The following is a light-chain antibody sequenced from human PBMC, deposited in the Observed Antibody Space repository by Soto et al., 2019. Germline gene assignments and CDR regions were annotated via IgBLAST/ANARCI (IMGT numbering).Light chain of an antibody. CDR3: QTGGTGFVV. J-gene: IGLJ2*01. V-gene: IGLV4-69*01. CDR2: LNSDGSH. Sequence: QSVLTQSPSASASLGASVKLTCTLSSGHSSYAIAWHQQQPEKGPRYLMKLNSDGSHSRGDGIPDRFSGSSSGAERYLTISSLQSEYEADYYCQTGGTGFVVFGGGTKLTVL. CDR1: SGHSSYA.